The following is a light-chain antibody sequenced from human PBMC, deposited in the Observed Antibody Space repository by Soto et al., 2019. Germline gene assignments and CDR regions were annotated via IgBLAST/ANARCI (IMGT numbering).Light chain of an antibody. CDR1: QSVSSSY. J-gene: IGKJ2*01. V-gene: IGKV3-20*01. CDR3: QQFGGSSYT. Sequence: TQSPATLSLSPGERATLSXXXSQSVSSSYLAWYQQKPGQAPRLLIFGASSRATGIPDRFSGRGSGTDFTLTISTLEPEDFAVYYCQQFGGSSYTFGQGTKVEI. CDR2: GAS.